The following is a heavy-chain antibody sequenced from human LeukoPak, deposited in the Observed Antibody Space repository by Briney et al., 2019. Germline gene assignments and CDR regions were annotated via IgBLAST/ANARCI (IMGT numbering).Heavy chain of an antibody. CDR3: AREYYYDSSGYYYPLDY. Sequence: PSETLSLTCTVSGYSISSGYYWGWIRQPPGKGLEWIGSIYHSGSTYYNPSLKSRVTISVDTSKNQFSLKLSSVTAADTAVYYCAREYYYDSSGYYYPLDYWGQGTLVTVSP. CDR1: GYSISSGYY. D-gene: IGHD3-22*01. J-gene: IGHJ4*02. CDR2: IYHSGST. V-gene: IGHV4-38-2*02.